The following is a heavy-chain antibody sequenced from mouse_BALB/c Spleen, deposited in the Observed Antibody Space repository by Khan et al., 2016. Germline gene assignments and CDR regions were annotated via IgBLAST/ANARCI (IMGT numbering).Heavy chain of an antibody. CDR3: TRLGWKDY. J-gene: IGHJ2*01. Sequence: QVQLQQSGAELVRPGSSVKISCKASGYAFSSYWMNWVKQRPGQGLEWIGQIYPGDGDINYNGKFKGKATLTADKSSSTAYMQLSSLTSEDSAVYSCTRLGWKDYWGQGTTLTVSS. CDR2: IYPGDGDI. D-gene: IGHD3-1*01. V-gene: IGHV1-80*01. CDR1: GYAFSSYW.